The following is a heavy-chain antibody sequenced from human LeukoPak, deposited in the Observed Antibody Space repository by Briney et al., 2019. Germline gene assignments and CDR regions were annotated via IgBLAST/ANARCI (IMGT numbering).Heavy chain of an antibody. D-gene: IGHD3-3*01. V-gene: IGHV1-69*13. CDR2: IIPIFGTA. Sequence: SVKVSCKASGGTFSSYAISWVRQAPGQGLEWMGGIIPIFGTADYAQKFQGRVTITADESTSTAYMELSSLRSEDTAVYYCARARIPFRVVIPWDYWGQGTLVTVSS. CDR1: GGTFSSYA. CDR3: ARARIPFRVVIPWDY. J-gene: IGHJ4*02.